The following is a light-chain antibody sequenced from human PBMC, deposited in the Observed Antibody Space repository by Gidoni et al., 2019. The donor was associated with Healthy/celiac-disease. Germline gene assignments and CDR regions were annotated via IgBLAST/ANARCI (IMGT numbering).Light chain of an antibody. Sequence: EIVMTQSPATLSVSPGERATLSCRASQSVSSNLAWYQQKPGQAPRLLIYSASTRATGIPARFSGSGSGTEFTLTISSLQSEDFAVYYCQQYNNWPYTFXQXTKLEIK. CDR2: SAS. CDR1: QSVSSN. V-gene: IGKV3-15*01. CDR3: QQYNNWPYT. J-gene: IGKJ2*01.